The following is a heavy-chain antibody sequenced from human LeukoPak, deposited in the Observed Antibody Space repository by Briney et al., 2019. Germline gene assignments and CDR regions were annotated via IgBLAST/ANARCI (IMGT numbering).Heavy chain of an antibody. CDR1: GFTYSHFG. J-gene: IGHJ4*02. V-gene: IGHV3-33*06. CDR3: AKDAQRGFDYSNSLEY. Sequence: PGRSLRLSCAASGFTYSHFGMHWVRQAPGKGLEWVAVIWSDGTEKYYGDAVKGRFTISRDNSRNTLYLQMNNLRDDDTAVYYCAKDAQRGFDYSNSLEYWGQGTRVIVSS. CDR2: IWSDGTEK. D-gene: IGHD4-11*01.